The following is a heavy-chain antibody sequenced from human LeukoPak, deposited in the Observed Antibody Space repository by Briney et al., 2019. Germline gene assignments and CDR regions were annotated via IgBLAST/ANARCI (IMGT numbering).Heavy chain of an antibody. D-gene: IGHD6-19*01. CDR1: GFTFSDYY. J-gene: IGHJ1*01. CDR3: ARSSLPGRSGRTEYFQH. V-gene: IGHV3-11*01. Sequence: PGGSLRLSCAASGFTFSDYYMTWIRQAPGKGLQWLSFISDSSRIIYYADSVKGRFTISRDNAKNSLYLQMSSLRVEDTAIYYCARSSLPGRSGRTEYFQHWGQGALVTVSS. CDR2: ISDSSRII.